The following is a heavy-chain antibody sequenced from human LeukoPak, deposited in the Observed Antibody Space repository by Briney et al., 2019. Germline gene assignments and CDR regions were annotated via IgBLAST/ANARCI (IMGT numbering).Heavy chain of an antibody. CDR3: ARHRRIGYCSSTSCPPLDY. D-gene: IGHD2-2*01. J-gene: IGHJ4*02. CDR1: GGSFSGYY. CDR2: INHSGST. V-gene: IGHV4-34*01. Sequence: SETLSLTCAVYGGSFSGYYWSWIRQPPGKGLEWIGEINHSGSTNYNPSLKSRVTISVDTSKNQFSLKLSSVTATDTAVYYCARHRRIGYCSSTSCPPLDYWGQGTLVTVSS.